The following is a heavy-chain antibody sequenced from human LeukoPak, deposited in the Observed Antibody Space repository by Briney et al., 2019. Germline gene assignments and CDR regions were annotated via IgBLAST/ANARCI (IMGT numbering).Heavy chain of an antibody. D-gene: IGHD5-24*01. Sequence: SETLSLTCSVSTGSISTYYWSWIRQPPGKGLEWIGYIYYSGSTNYNPSLKSRVTISVDTSKNQFSLKLSSVTAADTAVYYCARERRDGYMYYFDYWGQGTLVTVSS. CDR2: IYYSGST. CDR3: ARERRDGYMYYFDY. J-gene: IGHJ4*02. CDR1: TGSISTYY. V-gene: IGHV4-59*01.